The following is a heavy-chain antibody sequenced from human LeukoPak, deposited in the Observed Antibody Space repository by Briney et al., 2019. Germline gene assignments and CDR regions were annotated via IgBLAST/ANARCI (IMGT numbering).Heavy chain of an antibody. CDR3: ARTYDSSGWYPYYYYYGMDV. CDR2: IYPGDSDT. D-gene: IGHD6-19*01. Sequence: GESLKISCKGSGCSFTSYWIGWVRQMPGKGLEWMGIIYPGDSDTRYSPSFQGQVTISADKSISTAYLQWSSLRASATAMYYCARTYDSSGWYPYYYYYGMDVWGQGTTVTVSS. V-gene: IGHV5-51*01. J-gene: IGHJ6*02. CDR1: GCSFTSYW.